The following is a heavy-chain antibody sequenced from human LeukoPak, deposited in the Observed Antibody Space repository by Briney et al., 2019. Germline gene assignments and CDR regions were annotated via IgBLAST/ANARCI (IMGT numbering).Heavy chain of an antibody. CDR3: ARTGFDS. Sequence: GGSLRLSCSASGFTFSTYSMHWVRQAPGKGLEYVSAITSNGDNTYYADSVKGRFIVSRDNSENTLFLQMSSLGPEDTAVYYCARTGFDSWGQGTLVTVSS. V-gene: IGHV3-64D*09. CDR2: ITSNGDNT. J-gene: IGHJ4*02. D-gene: IGHD1-1*01. CDR1: GFTFSTYS.